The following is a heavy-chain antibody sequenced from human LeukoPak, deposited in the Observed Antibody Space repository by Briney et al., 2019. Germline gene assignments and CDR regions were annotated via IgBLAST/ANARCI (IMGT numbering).Heavy chain of an antibody. D-gene: IGHD3-10*01. CDR3: GRGDRGPY. Sequence: GGSLRLSCAASGFTFNNYWMSWVRQAPGKGLEWVANIKRDGSEEYYVGSVKGRFTISRDNAKNSLYLQMNSLRAEDTAVYFCGRGDRGPYWGQGTLVTVSS. CDR1: GFTFNNYW. CDR2: IKRDGSEE. V-gene: IGHV3-7*01. J-gene: IGHJ4*02.